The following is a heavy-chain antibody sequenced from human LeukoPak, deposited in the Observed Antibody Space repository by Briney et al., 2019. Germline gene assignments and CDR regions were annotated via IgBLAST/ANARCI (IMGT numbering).Heavy chain of an antibody. CDR3: VTNYR. CDR2: IKQDGSEK. J-gene: IGHJ3*01. Sequence: PGGSLRLSCAASGFIFSDYWMSWVRQAPGKGLEWVANIKQDGSEKYYVDSVKGRFTTSRDNAKSSLYLQMNSLRVDDTAVYDCVTNYRWGQRTMVTVSS. V-gene: IGHV3-7*01. D-gene: IGHD5-24*01. CDR1: GFIFSDYW.